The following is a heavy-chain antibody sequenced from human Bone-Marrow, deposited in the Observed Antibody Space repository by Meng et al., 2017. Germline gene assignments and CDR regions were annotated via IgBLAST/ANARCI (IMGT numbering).Heavy chain of an antibody. Sequence: SETLSLTCTVSGGSISSYYWSWIRQPPGKGLEWIGYIYYSGSTNYNPSLKSRVTISVDTSKNQFSLKLSSVTAADTAVYYCAFTPQAGYFDYWGQGTLVTVSS. V-gene: IGHV4-59*12. J-gene: IGHJ4*02. CDR1: GGSISSYY. D-gene: IGHD3-16*01. CDR3: AFTPQAGYFDY. CDR2: IYYSGST.